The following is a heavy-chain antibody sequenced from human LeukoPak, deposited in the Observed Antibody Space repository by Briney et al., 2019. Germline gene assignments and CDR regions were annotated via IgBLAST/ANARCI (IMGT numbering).Heavy chain of an antibody. CDR2: ISGSGGGT. J-gene: IGHJ4*02. CDR1: GFTFSSYA. V-gene: IGHV3-23*01. Sequence: GGSLRLSCAASGFTFSSYAMSWVRQAPGKGLEWVSVISGSGGGTYYADSVKGRFTISRDNAKNSLYLQMNSLKVEDTAVYYCARAMTTEANDYWGQGTLVTVSS. CDR3: ARAMTTEANDY. D-gene: IGHD4-11*01.